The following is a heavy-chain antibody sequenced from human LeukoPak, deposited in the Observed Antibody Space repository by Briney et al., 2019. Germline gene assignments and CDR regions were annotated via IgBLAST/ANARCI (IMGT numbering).Heavy chain of an antibody. Sequence: SETLSLTCAVYGGSFSGYYWSWIRQPPGKGLEWIGEINHSGSTNYNPSLKSRVTISVDTSKNQFSLKLSSVTAADTAVYYCARMGPQVGADYYYFYMDVWGKGTTVTVSS. V-gene: IGHV4-34*01. CDR2: INHSGST. D-gene: IGHD1-26*01. CDR3: ARMGPQVGADYYYFYMDV. CDR1: GGSFSGYY. J-gene: IGHJ6*03.